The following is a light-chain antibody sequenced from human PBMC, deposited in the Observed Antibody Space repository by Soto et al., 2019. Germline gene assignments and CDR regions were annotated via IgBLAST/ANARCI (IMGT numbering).Light chain of an antibody. V-gene: IGLV3-21*02. CDR3: QVWDGSSDHPYV. J-gene: IGLJ1*01. Sequence: SYELTQPPSVSVAPGQTARISCGGTNIGGKSVHWYQQRPGQAPVLVVYGDSDRPSGIPQRFSGSNSGNTATLTISRVEVADEADYFCQVWDGSSDHPYVLGTGTKLTVL. CDR1: NIGGKS. CDR2: GDS.